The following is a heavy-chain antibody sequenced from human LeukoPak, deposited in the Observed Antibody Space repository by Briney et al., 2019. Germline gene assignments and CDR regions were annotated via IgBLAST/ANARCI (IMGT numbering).Heavy chain of an antibody. CDR3: ARWRAAARLYWFDP. J-gene: IGHJ5*02. CDR2: INHSGST. D-gene: IGHD6-13*01. Sequence: SETLSLTCAVYGGSFSGYYWSWLRQPPGKGLEWIGEINHSGSTNYNPSLKSGVTISVDTSKNQFSLKLSSVTAADTAVYYCARWRAAARLYWFDPWGQGTLVTVSS. V-gene: IGHV4-34*01. CDR1: GGSFSGYY.